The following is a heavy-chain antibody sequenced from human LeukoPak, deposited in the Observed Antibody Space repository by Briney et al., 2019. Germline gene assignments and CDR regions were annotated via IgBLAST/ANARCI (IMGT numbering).Heavy chain of an antibody. D-gene: IGHD3-10*01. CDR3: ARDYSHYYGSGSYSYAFDI. CDR1: GGSTSSSNW. J-gene: IGHJ3*02. V-gene: IGHV4-4*02. CDR2: IYHSGST. Sequence: PSGTLSLTCTVSGGSTSSSNWWSWVRQPPGKGLEWIGEIYHSGSTYYNPSLKSRVTISVDTSKNQFSLKLSSVTAADTAVYYCARDYSHYYGSGSYSYAFDIWGQGTMVTVSS.